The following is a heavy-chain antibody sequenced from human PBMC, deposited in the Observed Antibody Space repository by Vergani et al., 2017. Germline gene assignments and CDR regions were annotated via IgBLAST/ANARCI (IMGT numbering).Heavy chain of an antibody. CDR2: IYYSGST. CDR3: ARAVPTGSGTIRGGFDP. D-gene: IGHD3-10*01. J-gene: IGHJ5*02. CDR1: GGSISSGDYY. Sequence: QVQLQESGPGLVKPSQTLSLTCTVSGGSISSGDYYWSWIRQPPGKGLEWIGYIYYSGSTYYNPSLKSRVTLSVDTSKNQFSLKLSSVTAADTAVYYCARAVPTGSGTIRGGFDPWGQGTLVTVSS. V-gene: IGHV4-30-4*08.